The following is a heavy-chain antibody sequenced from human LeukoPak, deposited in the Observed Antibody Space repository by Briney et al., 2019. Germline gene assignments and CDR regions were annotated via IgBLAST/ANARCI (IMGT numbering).Heavy chain of an antibody. CDR3: ARGVSYCSSTSCFYYYYYMDV. D-gene: IGHD2-2*01. CDR2: IYHSGST. V-gene: IGHV4-4*02. CDR1: GGSISSNNW. J-gene: IGHJ6*03. Sequence: PSETLSLTCAVSGGSISSNNWWSWVRQPPGKGLEWIGEIYHSGSTSYNPSLKSRVTISSDKSKNQFSLKLSSVTAADTAVYYCARGVSYCSSTSCFYYYYYMDVWGKGTTVTISS.